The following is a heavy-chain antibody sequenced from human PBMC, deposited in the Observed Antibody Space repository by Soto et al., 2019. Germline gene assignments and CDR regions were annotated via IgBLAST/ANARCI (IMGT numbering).Heavy chain of an antibody. CDR2: INPNSGGT. V-gene: IGHV1-2*02. Sequence: SVKVSCKASGYTFTDYYMHWVRQAPGQGLEWMGWINPNSGGTNYAQKFQGRVTMTRDTSISTAYMELSRLRSDDTAVYYCARVAYYDFWSGYYYFDYCWPGTLGIGSS. CDR1: GYTFTDYY. CDR3: ARVAYYDFWSGYYYFDY. D-gene: IGHD3-3*01. J-gene: IGHJ4*02.